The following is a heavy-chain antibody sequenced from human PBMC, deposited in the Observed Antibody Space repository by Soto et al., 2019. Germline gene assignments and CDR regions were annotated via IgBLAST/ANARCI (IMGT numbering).Heavy chain of an antibody. CDR3: ARVIAAAGNKVYYYGMDV. J-gene: IGHJ6*02. V-gene: IGHV1-69*06. D-gene: IGHD6-13*01. CDR2: IIPIFGTA. CDR1: GGTFSSYA. Sequence: GASVKVSCKASGGTFSSYAISWVRQAPGQGLEWMGGIIPIFGTANYAQKFQGRVTITADKSTSTAYMELSSLRSEDTAVYYCARVIAAAGNKVYYYGMDVWGQGTTVTVSS.